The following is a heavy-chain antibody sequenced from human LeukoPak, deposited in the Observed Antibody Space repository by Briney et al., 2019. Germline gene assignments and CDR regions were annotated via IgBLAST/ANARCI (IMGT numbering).Heavy chain of an antibody. V-gene: IGHV1-46*01. Sequence: ASVKVSCRASGYTSTTFYIHRVRQAPGQGLEWMGKVNPTSGISTYAQEFQGRVTMTRDTSTSTVYMELSSLRSDDAAVYFCARERGYCSGSACYGSDYWGQGTLVTVSS. CDR2: VNPTSGIS. CDR3: ARERGYCSGSACYGSDY. D-gene: IGHD2-2*01. CDR1: GYTSTTFY. J-gene: IGHJ4*02.